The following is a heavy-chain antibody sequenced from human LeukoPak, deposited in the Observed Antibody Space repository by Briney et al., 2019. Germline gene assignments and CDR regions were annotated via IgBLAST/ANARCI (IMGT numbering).Heavy chain of an antibody. J-gene: IGHJ4*02. D-gene: IGHD3-22*01. CDR1: GFTFSGYW. V-gene: IGHV3-7*03. CDR2: IKHVGTEK. CDR3: ARESPYDSSGYRNYYFDY. Sequence: PGGSLRLSCTASGFTFSGYWMSWVRQAPGKGLEWVANIKHVGTEKYYVDSVKGRFTISRDNAKNSLYLQMNSLRAEDTAVYYCARESPYDSSGYRNYYFDYWGQGTLVTVSS.